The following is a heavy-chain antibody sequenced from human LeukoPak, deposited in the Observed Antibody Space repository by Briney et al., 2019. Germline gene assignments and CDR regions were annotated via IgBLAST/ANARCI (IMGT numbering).Heavy chain of an antibody. CDR2: ISGSGGRT. J-gene: IGHJ5*02. V-gene: IGHV3-23*01. CDR3: AKSPAYYYDSSGYYYFPT. CDR1: GFTFSSYG. Sequence: PGGSLRLSCAASGFTFSSYGMSWVRQAPGKGLEWVSGISGSGGRTHYADSVKGRFTISRDNSKNTLYLQMNSLRAEDTAVCYCAKSPAYYYDSSGYYYFPTWGQGTLVTVSS. D-gene: IGHD3-22*01.